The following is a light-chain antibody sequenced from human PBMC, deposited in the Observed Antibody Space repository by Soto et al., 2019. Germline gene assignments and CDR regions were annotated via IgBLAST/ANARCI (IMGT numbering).Light chain of an antibody. CDR2: SAS. CDR1: QTINNR. Sequence: DIQMTQSPSSLSASVGDRVSVTCRASQTINNRLNWYQQKAGSAPKLLIYSASSLQSGVPSRFSGSGSGTDFTLTISNLQPEDFATYYCQQSDRTPQTFSPGTKVGV. V-gene: IGKV1-39*01. CDR3: QQSDRTPQT. J-gene: IGKJ1*01.